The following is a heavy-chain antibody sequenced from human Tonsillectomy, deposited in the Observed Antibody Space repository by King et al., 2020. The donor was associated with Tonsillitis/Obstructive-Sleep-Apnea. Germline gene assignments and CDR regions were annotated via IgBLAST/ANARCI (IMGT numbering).Heavy chain of an antibody. D-gene: IGHD3-3*01. CDR3: ARAPTYYDFWSGYKAIDY. CDR2: MKHDGSET. Sequence: VQLVESGGGLVQPGGSLRLSYAASGFTFSSYWMSWVRQAPGNGLEWVANMKHDGSETYYVDSVKGRCTVSRDNAKNSLFLQMSGLRAEDTALYYCARAPTYYDFWSGYKAIDYWGQGTLVTVSS. CDR1: GFTFSSYW. V-gene: IGHV3-7*04. J-gene: IGHJ4*02.